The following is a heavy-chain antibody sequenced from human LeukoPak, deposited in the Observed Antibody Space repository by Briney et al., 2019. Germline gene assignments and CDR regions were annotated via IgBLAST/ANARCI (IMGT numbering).Heavy chain of an antibody. Sequence: GGSLRLSCAASGFTVSSNYMSWVRQAPGKGLEWDSVIYSGGSTYYADSVKGRFTISRDNSKNTLYLQMNSLRAEDTAVYYCARVLRYFDWLPLDWGQGTLVTVSS. J-gene: IGHJ4*02. V-gene: IGHV3-53*01. CDR1: GFTVSSNY. CDR3: ARVLRYFDWLPLD. D-gene: IGHD3-9*01. CDR2: IYSGGST.